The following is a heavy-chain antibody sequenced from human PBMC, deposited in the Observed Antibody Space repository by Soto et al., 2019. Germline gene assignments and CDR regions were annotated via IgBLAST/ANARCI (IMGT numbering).Heavy chain of an antibody. Sequence: PSETLSLTCSVSGSSINSSSYFWGWVRQPPGKGLEGIGSIYYSGSTYYNPSLSSRVTISVDTSKNQFSLKLSSVTAADTAVFYCARHYSSGSRDWFDPWGQGTLVTVSS. V-gene: IGHV4-39*01. D-gene: IGHD6-19*01. CDR1: GSSINSSSYF. CDR2: IYYSGST. J-gene: IGHJ5*02. CDR3: ARHYSSGSRDWFDP.